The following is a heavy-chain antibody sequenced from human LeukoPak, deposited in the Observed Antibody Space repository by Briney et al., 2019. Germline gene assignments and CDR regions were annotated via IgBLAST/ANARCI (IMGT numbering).Heavy chain of an antibody. Sequence: GASVKVSCKASGYTFTSYGISWVRQAPGQGLEWMGWISAYNGNTNYAQKLQGRVTMTTDTSTSTAYMELRSLRSDNTAVYYCARDRPLHDYYYYYMDVWGKGTTVTVSS. CDR1: GYTFTSYG. J-gene: IGHJ6*03. CDR3: ARDRPLHDYYYYYMDV. V-gene: IGHV1-18*01. CDR2: ISAYNGNT.